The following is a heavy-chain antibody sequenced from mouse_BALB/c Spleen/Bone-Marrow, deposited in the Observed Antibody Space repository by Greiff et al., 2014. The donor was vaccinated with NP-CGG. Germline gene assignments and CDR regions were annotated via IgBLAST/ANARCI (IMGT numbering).Heavy chain of an antibody. CDR1: GYTFTSYT. D-gene: IGHD2-1*01. V-gene: IGHV1-4*01. J-gene: IGHJ3*01. Sequence: VQVVESGAELARPGASVKMSCKASGYTFTSYTMHWVKQRPGQGLEWIGYINPSSGYTNYNQKFKDKATLTVDKSSSTAYMQLSSLTSEDSAVYYCARSNGNYVLAYWGQGTLVTVSA. CDR3: ARSNGNYVLAY. CDR2: INPSSGYT.